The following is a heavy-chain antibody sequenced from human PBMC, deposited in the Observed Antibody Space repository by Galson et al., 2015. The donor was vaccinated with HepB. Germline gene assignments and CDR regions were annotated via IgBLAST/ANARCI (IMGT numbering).Heavy chain of an antibody. CDR3: ARGSVRRTFDY. V-gene: IGHV4-61*02. J-gene: IGHJ4*02. Sequence: LSLTCTVSGGSISSGSYYWSWIRQPAGKGLEWIGRIYTSGSTNYNPSLKSRVTMSVDTSKNQFSLKLSSVTAADTAVYYCARGSVRRTFDYWGQGTLVTVSS. CDR1: GGSISSGSYY. CDR2: IYTSGST.